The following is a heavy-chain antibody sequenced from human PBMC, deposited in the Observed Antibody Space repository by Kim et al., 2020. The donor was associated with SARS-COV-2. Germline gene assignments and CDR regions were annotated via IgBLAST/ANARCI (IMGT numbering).Heavy chain of an antibody. CDR1: GGSISSSSYY. CDR2: IYYSGST. J-gene: IGHJ5*02. D-gene: IGHD3-10*01. Sequence: SETLSLTCTVSGGSISSSSYYWGWIRQPPGKGLEWIGSIYYSGSTYYNPSLKSRVTISVDTSKNQFSLKLSSVTAADTAVYYCASRSHYGSGFEGFPWGQGTLVTVSS. CDR3: ASRSHYGSGFEGFP. V-gene: IGHV4-39*01.